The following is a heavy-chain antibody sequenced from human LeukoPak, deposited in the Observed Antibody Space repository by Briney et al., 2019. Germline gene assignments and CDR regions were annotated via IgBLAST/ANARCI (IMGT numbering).Heavy chain of an antibody. Sequence: GGSLRLSCAASGFTFSTYWMHWVRQAPGKGLEWVANIKQDGSEKYYVDSVKGRFTISRDNAKNSLYLQMNSLRAEDTAVYYCAREAVTMIVVVIDAFDIWGQGTMVTVSS. CDR1: GFTFSTYW. J-gene: IGHJ3*02. CDR2: IKQDGSEK. D-gene: IGHD3-22*01. V-gene: IGHV3-7*04. CDR3: AREAVTMIVVVIDAFDI.